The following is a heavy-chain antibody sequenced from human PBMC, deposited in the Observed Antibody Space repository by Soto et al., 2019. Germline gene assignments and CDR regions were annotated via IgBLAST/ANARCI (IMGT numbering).Heavy chain of an antibody. D-gene: IGHD6-13*01. J-gene: IGHJ5*02. CDR1: GGTFSSYP. V-gene: IGHV1-69*06. CDR3: RLGPYSSSWFGWFDP. CDR2: IIPIFGTA. Sequence: ASVNVSCKGSGGTFSSYPSSWVRQAPGQGLECMGGIIPIFGTANYAQKFQGRVTITADKSTSTAYMELSSLRSEDTAVYYCRLGPYSSSWFGWFDPWGQGTLVTVSS.